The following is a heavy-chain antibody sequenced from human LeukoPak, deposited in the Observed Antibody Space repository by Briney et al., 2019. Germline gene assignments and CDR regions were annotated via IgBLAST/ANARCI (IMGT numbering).Heavy chain of an antibody. Sequence: GGSLRLSCAASGFTFSSYGMHWVRQAPGKGLEWVAFIRYDGSNKYYADSVKGRFTISRDNSKNTLYLQMNSLRAEDTAVYYCAKEGIRFLEYAAFDYWGQGTLVTVSS. J-gene: IGHJ4*02. V-gene: IGHV3-30*02. CDR3: AKEGIRFLEYAAFDY. CDR2: IRYDGSNK. CDR1: GFTFSSYG. D-gene: IGHD3-3*01.